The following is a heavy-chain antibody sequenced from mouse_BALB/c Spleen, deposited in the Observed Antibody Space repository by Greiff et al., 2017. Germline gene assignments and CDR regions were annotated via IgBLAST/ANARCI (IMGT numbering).Heavy chain of an antibody. D-gene: IGHD1-1*01. V-gene: IGHV14-3*02. J-gene: IGHJ2*01. CDR2: IDPANGNT. CDR1: GFNIKDTY. Sequence: VQLQQSGAELVKPGASVKLSCTASGFNIKDTYMHWVKQRPEQGLEWIGRIDPANGNTKYDPKFQGKATITADTSSNTAYLQLSSLTSEDTAVYYCARGDGSSFWYFDYWGQGTTLTVSS. CDR3: ARGDGSSFWYFDY.